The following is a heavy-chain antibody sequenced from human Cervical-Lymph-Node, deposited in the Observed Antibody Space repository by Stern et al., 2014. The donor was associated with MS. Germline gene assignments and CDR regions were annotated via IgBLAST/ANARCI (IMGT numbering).Heavy chain of an antibody. D-gene: IGHD6-19*01. J-gene: IGHJ6*02. V-gene: IGHV1-46*01. CDR3: AREVAGHRLGMMDV. CDR2: INPSSFTT. Sequence: QVQLVQSGAEVKKPGASVKVSCKASGYTFTSYYMHWVRQAPGQGLEWMGIINPSSFTTSYAQKFQGRVTLTRDTSTSTVYMELSSLRSEDTAVYYCAREVAGHRLGMMDVWGQGTTVTVSS. CDR1: GYTFTSYY.